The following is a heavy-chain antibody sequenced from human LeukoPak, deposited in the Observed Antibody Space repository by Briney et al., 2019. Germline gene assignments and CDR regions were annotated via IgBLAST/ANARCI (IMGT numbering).Heavy chain of an antibody. CDR1: GGTFSSYA. D-gene: IGHD3-22*01. J-gene: IGHJ4*02. V-gene: IGHV1-69*13. CDR3: ARDPGYLYDSSAYYPHYFDY. CDR2: IIPIFGTA. Sequence: SVKVSCKASGGTFSSYAISWVRQAPGQGLEWMGGIIPIFGTANYAQKFQGRVTVTADESTSTAYMELSSLRSEDTGVYYCARDPGYLYDSSAYYPHYFDYWGQGTLVTVSS.